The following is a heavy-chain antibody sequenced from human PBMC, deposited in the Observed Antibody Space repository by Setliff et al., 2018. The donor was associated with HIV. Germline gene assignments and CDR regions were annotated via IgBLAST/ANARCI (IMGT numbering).Heavy chain of an antibody. J-gene: IGHJ6*03. Sequence: SVKVSCKASGGTFSSYAISWVRQAPGQGLEWMGRIIPILGTANYAQKFQGRVTITADKSTSTAYMELSSLRSEDTAVYYCAREMITMVRVVVYYYYMDVWGKGTTVTVSS. D-gene: IGHD3-10*01. CDR1: GGTFSSYA. CDR3: AREMITMVRVVVYYYYMDV. V-gene: IGHV1-69*04. CDR2: IIPILGTA.